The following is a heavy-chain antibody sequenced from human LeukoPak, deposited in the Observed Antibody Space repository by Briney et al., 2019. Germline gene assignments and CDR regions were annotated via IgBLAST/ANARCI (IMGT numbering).Heavy chain of an antibody. CDR3: ARDRRYCSGGSCYNYYYYMDV. CDR1: GYTFTSYG. J-gene: IGHJ6*03. Sequence: GASVKVSCKASGYTFTSYGISWVRQAPGQGLEWMGWISAYNGNTNYAQKLQGRVTMTTDTSTSTAYMELRSLRSDDTAVYYCARDRRYCSGGSCYNYYYYMDVWGKGTTVTVSS. V-gene: IGHV1-18*01. CDR2: ISAYNGNT. D-gene: IGHD2-15*01.